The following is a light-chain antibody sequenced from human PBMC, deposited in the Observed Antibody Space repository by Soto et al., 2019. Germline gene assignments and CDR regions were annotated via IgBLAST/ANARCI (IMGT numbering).Light chain of an antibody. Sequence: DIQMTQSPSSVSASVGDRVTITCRASQGISSWLDWYQQKPEKAPKLVIYDASSLQSGVPSRFSGSGSGTDFTLPISSLQPEDFATYYCQQANSFPLTFGGGNKVEI. J-gene: IGKJ4*01. CDR2: DAS. CDR1: QGISSW. CDR3: QQANSFPLT. V-gene: IGKV1-12*01.